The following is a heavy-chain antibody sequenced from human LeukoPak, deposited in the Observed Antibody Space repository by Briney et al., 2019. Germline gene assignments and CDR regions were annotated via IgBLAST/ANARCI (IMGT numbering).Heavy chain of an antibody. V-gene: IGHV1-2*02. CDR1: GGTFSSYA. CDR3: ARDRIMIMFGGVSWFDP. Sequence: GASVKVSCKASGGTFSSYAISWVRQAPGQGLEWMGWINPNSGGTNYAQKFQGRVTMTRDTSISTAYMELSRLRSDDTAVYYYARDRIMIMFGGVSWFDPWGQGTLVSVSS. D-gene: IGHD3-16*01. CDR2: INPNSGGT. J-gene: IGHJ5*02.